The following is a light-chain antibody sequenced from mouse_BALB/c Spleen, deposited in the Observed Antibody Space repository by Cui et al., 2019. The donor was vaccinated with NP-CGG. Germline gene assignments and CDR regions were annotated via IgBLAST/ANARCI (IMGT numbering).Light chain of an antibody. J-gene: IGLJ1*01. CDR2: GTN. CDR3: ALWYSNHWV. Sequence: QAVVTQESAMITSPGETVTLTCRSSTGAVTTSNYANWVQEKPDHLFTGLIGGTNNRAPGVPARFSGSLIVDKAALTITGAQTEDETIYFCALWYSNHWVFGGGTKLTVL. CDR1: TGAVTTSNY. V-gene: IGLV1*01.